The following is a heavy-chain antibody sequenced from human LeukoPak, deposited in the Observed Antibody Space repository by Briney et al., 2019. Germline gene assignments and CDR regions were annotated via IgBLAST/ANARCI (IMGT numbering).Heavy chain of an antibody. Sequence: GGSLRLSCAASGFTFNIYAMTWVRQAPGKGLEWVSHISGSGGITYYADSVKGRFTIFRDNSKNTLYLQMNSLRAEDAAVYYCAKTTAGNSSGRNPGWPVDYWGQGTLVTVSS. CDR3: AKTTAGNSSGRNPGWPVDY. CDR2: ISGSGGIT. CDR1: GFTFNIYA. J-gene: IGHJ4*02. D-gene: IGHD6-19*01. V-gene: IGHV3-23*01.